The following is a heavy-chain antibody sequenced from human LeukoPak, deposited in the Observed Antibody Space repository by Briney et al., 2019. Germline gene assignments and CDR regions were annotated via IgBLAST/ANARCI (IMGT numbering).Heavy chain of an antibody. CDR1: GGSISSGGYY. CDR2: IYYSGST. V-gene: IGHV4-31*03. D-gene: IGHD6-19*01. Sequence: SETLSLTCTVSGGSISSGGYYWSWIRQHPGKGLEWIGYIYYSGSTYYNPSLKSRVTISVDTSKNQFSLKLSSVTAADTAVYYCARVRAVSSYWYFDLWGRGTLVTVSS. CDR3: ARVRAVSSYWYFDL. J-gene: IGHJ2*01.